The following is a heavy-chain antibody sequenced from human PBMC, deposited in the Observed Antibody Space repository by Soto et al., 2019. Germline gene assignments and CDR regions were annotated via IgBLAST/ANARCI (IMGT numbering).Heavy chain of an antibody. Sequence: GGSLRLSCEASGFSISYKYMNWVRRAPGKALEWVSVLYSDGGSNYAASVKGRFTVSRDISKNLLFLQMDSVTAGDTARYHCARRNDVSVPYYVDNAFDLWGRGTVVTVSS. CDR1: GFSISYKY. J-gene: IGHJ3*01. D-gene: IGHD1-26*01. CDR3: ARRNDVSVPYYVDNAFDL. CDR2: LYSDGGS. V-gene: IGHV3-53*01.